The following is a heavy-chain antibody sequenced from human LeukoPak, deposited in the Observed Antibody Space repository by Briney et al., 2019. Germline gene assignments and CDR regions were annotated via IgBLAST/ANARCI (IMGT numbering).Heavy chain of an antibody. D-gene: IGHD6-19*01. V-gene: IGHV3-30*04. CDR1: GFTFRTYV. Sequence: GGCLRLSCAASGFTFRTYVIHWVRPPPGKGREWVGVISYEVSEKYYADSVRGRFTISRDNSMNTLYLQMRSLRSDDMAVYYCAREYSSGWKNWFAPWGQGTLVTVSS. CDR2: ISYEVSEK. J-gene: IGHJ5*02. CDR3: AREYSSGWKNWFAP.